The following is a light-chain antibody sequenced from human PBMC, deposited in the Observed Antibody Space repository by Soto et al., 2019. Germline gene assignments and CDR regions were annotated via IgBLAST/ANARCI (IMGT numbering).Light chain of an antibody. Sequence: ETVMTQSPATLSVSPGERATLCCRASQSVTGNLAWYQQKPDQAPRLLIYGASTRATGIPARFSGSGSGTEFTLTISSLQSEDFAVYYCQQYNNWPWTFGHGTKV. CDR3: QQYNNWPWT. CDR2: GAS. J-gene: IGKJ1*01. V-gene: IGKV3-15*01. CDR1: QSVTGN.